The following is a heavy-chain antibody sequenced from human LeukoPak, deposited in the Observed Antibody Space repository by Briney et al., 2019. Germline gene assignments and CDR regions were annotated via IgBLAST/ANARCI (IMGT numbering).Heavy chain of an antibody. J-gene: IGHJ4*01. CDR2: ISSSNSYI. CDR1: GFTFSSYS. D-gene: IGHD3-16*01. Sequence: PGGSLRLSCATSGFTFSSYSMNWVRQAPGKGREWVSSISSSNSYIYYADSMKGRFTISRDNAKNSLYLQMNSLRAEDTAVYYCARGATGGSYYFDYSGAGNLGT. V-gene: IGHV3-21*01. CDR3: ARGATGGSYYFDY.